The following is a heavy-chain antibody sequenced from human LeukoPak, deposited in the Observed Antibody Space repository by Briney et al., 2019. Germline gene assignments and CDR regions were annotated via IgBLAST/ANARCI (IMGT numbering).Heavy chain of an antibody. CDR2: IYTSGST. Sequence: SETLSLTCTVSGGSISSSYWSWIRQPAGKGLEWIGRIYTSGSTNYNPSLKSRVTMSADTSKNQFSLKLRSVTAADTAVYYCARVLRYDNSGHDSFDIWGQGTMVIVSS. V-gene: IGHV4-4*07. D-gene: IGHD3-22*01. CDR1: GGSISSSY. J-gene: IGHJ3*02. CDR3: ARVLRYDNSGHDSFDI.